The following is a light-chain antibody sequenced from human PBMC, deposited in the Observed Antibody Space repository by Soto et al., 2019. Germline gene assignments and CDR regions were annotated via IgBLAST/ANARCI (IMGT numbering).Light chain of an antibody. Sequence: AIELTQSPSSLSASVGDRVTIPCRASQGIRNDLGWYQQKTGKPPKLLIYAASSLQSGVPSRFRGSGSGTDFTLPISRLQPEDFETYYCLQDNNYPLTFGAGTKVDIK. CDR2: AAS. CDR3: LQDNNYPLT. V-gene: IGKV1-6*01. J-gene: IGKJ4*01. CDR1: QGIRND.